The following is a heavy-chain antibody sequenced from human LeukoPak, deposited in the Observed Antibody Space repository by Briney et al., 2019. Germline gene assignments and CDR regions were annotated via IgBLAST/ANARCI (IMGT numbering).Heavy chain of an antibody. D-gene: IGHD3-10*01. CDR1: GFTFSSYW. CDR3: ARDVWFGGMEYYYYYYMDV. J-gene: IGHJ6*03. Sequence: GGSLRLSCAASGFTFSSYWMSWVRQAPGKGLEWVANIKQDGSEKYYVDSVKGRFTISRDNAKNSLYLQMNSLRAEDTAVYYCARDVWFGGMEYYYYYYMDVWGKGTTVTVSS. V-gene: IGHV3-7*01. CDR2: IKQDGSEK.